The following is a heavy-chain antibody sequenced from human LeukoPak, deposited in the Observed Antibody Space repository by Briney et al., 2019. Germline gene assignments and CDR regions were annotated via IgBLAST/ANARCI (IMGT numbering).Heavy chain of an antibody. Sequence: GGSLRLSCAASGFTFNSYWMSWVRQAPGKGLEWVANIKQDGSEKYYVDSVNGRFTISRDNAKNSLYLQMNSLRAEDTAVYYCASVREWQLQNAPFDYWGQGTLVIVSS. CDR1: GFTFNSYW. CDR3: ASVREWQLQNAPFDY. D-gene: IGHD1-26*01. V-gene: IGHV3-7*01. CDR2: IKQDGSEK. J-gene: IGHJ4*02.